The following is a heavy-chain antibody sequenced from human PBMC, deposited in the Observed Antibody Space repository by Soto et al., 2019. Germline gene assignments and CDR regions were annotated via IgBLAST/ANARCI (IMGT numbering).Heavy chain of an antibody. V-gene: IGHV3-64D*08. CDR2: ISSNGGST. CDR1: GFTFSSYA. Sequence: GGSLRLSCSASGFTFSSYAMHWVRQAPGKGLEYVSAISSNGGSTYYADSVKGRFTISRDNSKNTLYLQMSSLGAEDTAVYYCVKVTPERGYSYGYSFDYWGQGTLVTVSS. J-gene: IGHJ4*02. D-gene: IGHD5-18*01. CDR3: VKVTPERGYSYGYSFDY.